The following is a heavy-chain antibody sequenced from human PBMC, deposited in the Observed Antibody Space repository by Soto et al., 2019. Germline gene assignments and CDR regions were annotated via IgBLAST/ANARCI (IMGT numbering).Heavy chain of an antibody. V-gene: IGHV3-11*01. CDR1: GFTFSDYY. CDR3: ARRRYCSSTSCYPTEVYFDY. D-gene: IGHD2-2*01. J-gene: IGHJ4*02. CDR2: ISSSGSTI. Sequence: GGSLRLSCAASGFTFSDYYMSWIRQAPGKGLEWVSYISSSGSTIYYADSVKGRFTISRDNAKNSLYLQMNSLRAEDTAVYYCARRRYCSSTSCYPTEVYFDYWGQGTLVTVSS.